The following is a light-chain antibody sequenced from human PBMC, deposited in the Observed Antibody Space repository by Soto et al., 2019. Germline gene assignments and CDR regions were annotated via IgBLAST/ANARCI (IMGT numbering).Light chain of an antibody. J-gene: IGLJ2*01. V-gene: IGLV2-14*01. CDR1: SSDVGGYNY. CDR2: EVS. Sequence: QSALTQPASVSGSPGQSITISCTGSSSDVGGYNYVSWYQQHPDKAPKLMIYEVSNRPSGVSNRFSGSKSGNTTSLTISGFQAEDEADYYCSSYTTTKTLVFGGGTKLTVL. CDR3: SSYTTTKTLV.